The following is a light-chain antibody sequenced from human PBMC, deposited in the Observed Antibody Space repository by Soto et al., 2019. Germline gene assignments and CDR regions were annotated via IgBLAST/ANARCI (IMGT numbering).Light chain of an antibody. J-gene: IGKJ1*01. CDR2: KAS. Sequence: DTQMTQSPSTLSASVGDRVTIACRASQSISTWLAWYQQKPGKAPKLLIYKASSLESGVPSRFSGSGSGTQFTLTISSLQPDDFATYYCQQYSNYWTFGQGTTVEIK. CDR1: QSISTW. CDR3: QQYSNYWT. V-gene: IGKV1-5*03.